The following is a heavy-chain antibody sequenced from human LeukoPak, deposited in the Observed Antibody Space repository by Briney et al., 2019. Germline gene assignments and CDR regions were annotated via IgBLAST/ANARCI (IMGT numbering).Heavy chain of an antibody. D-gene: IGHD3-3*01. J-gene: IGHJ4*02. CDR3: ARDNLSRFFDY. Sequence: SETLSLTCSVSGGSISSYYWRWIRQPAGKGLEGIGRIYTSGSTFYNPSLKSRVIISVDTSKNQFSLKLTSVTAADTAVYYCARDNLSRFFDYWGQGTLVTVSS. CDR1: GGSISSYY. CDR2: IYTSGST. V-gene: IGHV4-4*07.